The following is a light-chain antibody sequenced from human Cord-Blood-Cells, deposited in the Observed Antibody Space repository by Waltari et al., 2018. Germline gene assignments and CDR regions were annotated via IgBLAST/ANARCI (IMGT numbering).Light chain of an antibody. Sequence: DIQMTQSPSSLSASVGDRVTITCRASQSISNYLDWYQQKPGKAPKFLIYAASSLQSGVPSRFSGSGSGTDFTLTISSLQPEDFATYYCQQSYSTPWTFGQGTQLEIK. CDR3: QQSYSTPWT. CDR2: AAS. J-gene: IGKJ1*01. V-gene: IGKV1-39*01. CDR1: QSISNY.